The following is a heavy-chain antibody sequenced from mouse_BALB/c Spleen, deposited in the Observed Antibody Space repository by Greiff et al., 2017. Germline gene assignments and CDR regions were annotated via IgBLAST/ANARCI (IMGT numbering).Heavy chain of an antibody. Sequence: EVMLVESGGGLVQPGGSLKLSCAASGFAFSRYCMSWVRQAPGKGLEWIGEINPDSSTINYTPSLKAKFIISRDNAKNTLYLQMSKVRSEDTALYYCARRGADYGSYRYWGQGTTLTVSA. CDR2: INPDSSTI. D-gene: IGHD2-1*01. V-gene: IGHV4-1*02. CDR3: ARRGADYGSYRY. J-gene: IGHJ2*01. CDR1: GFAFSRYC.